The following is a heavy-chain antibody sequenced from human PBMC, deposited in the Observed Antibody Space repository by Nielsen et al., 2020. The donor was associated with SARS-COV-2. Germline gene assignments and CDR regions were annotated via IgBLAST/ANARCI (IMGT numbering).Heavy chain of an antibody. CDR3: AREIYSYGPEGAFDI. D-gene: IGHD5-18*01. V-gene: IGHV1-69*08. Sequence: SVKVSCKASGGTFSSYTISWVRQAPGQGLEWMGRIIPIFGTANYAQKFQGRVTITADKSTSTAYMELSSLRSEDTAVYYCAREIYSYGPEGAFDIWGQGTMVTVSS. CDR2: IIPIFGTA. J-gene: IGHJ3*02. CDR1: GGTFSSYT.